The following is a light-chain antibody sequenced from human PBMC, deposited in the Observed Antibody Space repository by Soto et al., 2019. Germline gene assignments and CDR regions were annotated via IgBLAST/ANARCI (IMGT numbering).Light chain of an antibody. Sequence: QSALTQPPSASGSPGQSVTISCSGTSSDVGGYKYVSWYQQHPGKAPKLMIFEVNKRPSGVPDRFSGSKSGNTASLTVSGLHAEDEAAYYCSSYAGINNLGVFGTGTKVTVL. J-gene: IGLJ1*01. V-gene: IGLV2-8*01. CDR3: SSYAGINNLGV. CDR2: EVN. CDR1: SSDVGGYKY.